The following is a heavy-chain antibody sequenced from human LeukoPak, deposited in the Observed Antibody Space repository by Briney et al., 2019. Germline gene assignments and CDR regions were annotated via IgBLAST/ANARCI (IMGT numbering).Heavy chain of an antibody. CDR2: IYYSGST. CDR3: ARNRLAAAGTDWFDP. CDR1: GGSISSISYY. Sequence: PSETLSLTCTVSGGSISSISYYWDWIRQPPGKGLGWIGSIYYSGSTYYNPSRKSRVTVSVDTSKNQFSLKLSSVTAADTAVYYCARNRLAAAGTDWFDPGGQGTLVTVSS. V-gene: IGHV4-39*01. J-gene: IGHJ5*02. D-gene: IGHD6-13*01.